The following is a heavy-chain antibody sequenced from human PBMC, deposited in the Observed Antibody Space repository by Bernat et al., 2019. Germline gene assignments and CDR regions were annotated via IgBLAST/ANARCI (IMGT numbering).Heavy chain of an antibody. J-gene: IGHJ4*02. D-gene: IGHD3-3*01. CDR2: INAGNGNT. Sequence: QVQLVQSGAEVKKPGASVKISCKASGYTFTNYAMQWVRQAPGQRLEWMGWINAGNGNTRYSQKFQGRVTITRDRSASTAYMELSSLRYEDTAVYYCARGLWSASDVAYYFDYWGQGTLVTVSS. CDR1: GYTFTNYA. V-gene: IGHV1-3*01. CDR3: ARGLWSASDVAYYFDY.